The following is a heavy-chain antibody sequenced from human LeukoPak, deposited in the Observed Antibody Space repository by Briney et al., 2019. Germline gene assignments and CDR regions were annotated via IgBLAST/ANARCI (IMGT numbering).Heavy chain of an antibody. CDR2: IWYDGSNK. CDR1: GFTFSAYG. Sequence: GRSLRLSCAASGFTFSAYGMHWVRQAPGKGLEWVAVIWYDGSNKYYADSVKGRFTISRDNSKNTLYLQMNNLRAEDTAVYYCARDVYSSGWYAADYWGQGTLVTVSS. D-gene: IGHD6-19*01. CDR3: ARDVYSSGWYAADY. V-gene: IGHV3-33*01. J-gene: IGHJ4*02.